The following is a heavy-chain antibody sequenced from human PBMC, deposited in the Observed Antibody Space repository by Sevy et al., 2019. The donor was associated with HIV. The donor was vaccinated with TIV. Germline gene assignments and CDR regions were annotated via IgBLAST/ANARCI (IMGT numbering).Heavy chain of an antibody. CDR1: GYSFTGYF. CDR3: ARELDDFWSGYQF. Sequence: ASVKVSSKASGYSFTGYFIHWVRQVPGRGLEWMGCINPSSGGTMSAQKFHDKVTMTRDTSINTAYLELSRLRSDDTAVYYSARELDDFWSGYQFWDQGTLVTVSS. J-gene: IGHJ4*02. D-gene: IGHD3-3*01. CDR2: INPSSGGT. V-gene: IGHV1-2*02.